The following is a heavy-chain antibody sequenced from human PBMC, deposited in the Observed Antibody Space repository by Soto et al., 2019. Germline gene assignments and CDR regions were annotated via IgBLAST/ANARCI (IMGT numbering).Heavy chain of an antibody. Sequence: SVKVSCKASGYTFTSYAMHWVRQAPGQRLEWMGWINAGTGNTKYSQKFQGRVTITRDTSASTAYMELSSLRSEDTAVYYCARDRAQGIAAARTYWGQGTLVTVSS. V-gene: IGHV1-3*01. CDR3: ARDRAQGIAAARTY. D-gene: IGHD6-13*01. CDR1: GYTFTSYA. J-gene: IGHJ4*02. CDR2: INAGTGNT.